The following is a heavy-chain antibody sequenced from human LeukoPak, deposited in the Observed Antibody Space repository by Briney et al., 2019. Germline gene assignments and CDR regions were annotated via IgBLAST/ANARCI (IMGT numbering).Heavy chain of an antibody. CDR2: IWYGGSNK. Sequence: GRSLRLSCAASGFTFSSYGMHWVRQAPGKGLEWVAVIWYGGSNKYYADSVKGRFTISRDNSKNTLYLQMNSLRAEDTAVYYCAKDQGYYYYMDVWGKGTTVTVSS. J-gene: IGHJ6*03. CDR3: AKDQGYYYYMDV. CDR1: GFTFSSYG. V-gene: IGHV3-30*18.